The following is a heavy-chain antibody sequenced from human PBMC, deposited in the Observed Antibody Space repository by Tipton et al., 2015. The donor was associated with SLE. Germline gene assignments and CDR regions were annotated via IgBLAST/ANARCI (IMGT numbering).Heavy chain of an antibody. V-gene: IGHV4-4*02. CDR2: VHHSGTT. Sequence: TLSLTCTVSGASITSLKWWTWVSQPPGKGLEWIGEVHHSGTTNYNPSLKSRVTISLDTSKNQFSLKVNSVTAADTAVYYCASLLWCGWPFDHWGQGTLVTVSS. CDR3: ASLLWCGWPFDH. D-gene: IGHD6-19*01. J-gene: IGHJ4*02. CDR1: GASITSLKW.